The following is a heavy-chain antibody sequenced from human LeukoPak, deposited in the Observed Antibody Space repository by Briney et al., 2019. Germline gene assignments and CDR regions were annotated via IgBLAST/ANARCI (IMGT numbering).Heavy chain of an antibody. CDR2: IKSKTDGGTT. CDR1: AFTLTDAW. J-gene: IGHJ4*02. V-gene: IGHV3-15*01. D-gene: IGHD2-2*01. Sequence: AGGSLRLSCAASAFTLTDAWMSWVRQAPGKGLEWVGHIKSKTDGGTTDYAAPVKGRFTISRDDLKNTLYLQMNSLKTEDTAVYYCTTLRSTATDYWGQGTQVTVSS. CDR3: TTLRSTATDY.